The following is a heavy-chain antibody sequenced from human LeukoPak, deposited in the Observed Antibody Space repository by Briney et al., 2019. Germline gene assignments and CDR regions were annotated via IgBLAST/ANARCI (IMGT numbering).Heavy chain of an antibody. D-gene: IGHD3-10*01. CDR1: GFSFSSYE. V-gene: IGHV3-30*18. CDR2: ISYDGSNK. CDR3: AKNELLWFGEFDAFDI. Sequence: PGGSLRLSCAASGFSFSSYEMNWVRQAPGKGLDWVAVISYDGSNKYYVDSVKGRFTISRDNSKNMLYLQTNSLRAEDTAVYYCAKNELLWFGEFDAFDIWGQGTMVTVSS. J-gene: IGHJ3*02.